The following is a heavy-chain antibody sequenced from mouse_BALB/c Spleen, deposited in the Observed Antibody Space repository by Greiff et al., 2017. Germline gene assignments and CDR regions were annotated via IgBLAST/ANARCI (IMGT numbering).Heavy chain of an antibody. CDR1: RFTFSSYA. CDR3: AISSYDY. Sequence: EVNVVESGGGLVKPGGSLKLSCAASRFTFSSYAMSWVRQTPEKRLEWVATISSGGSYTYYPDSVKGRFTISRDNAKNTLYLQMSSLRSEDTAMYYCAISSYDYWGQGTTLTVSS. V-gene: IGHV5-9-3*01. J-gene: IGHJ2*01. D-gene: IGHD1-1*01. CDR2: ISSGGSYT.